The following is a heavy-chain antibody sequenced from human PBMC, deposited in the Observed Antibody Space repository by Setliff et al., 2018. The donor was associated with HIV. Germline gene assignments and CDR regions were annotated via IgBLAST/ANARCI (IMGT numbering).Heavy chain of an antibody. Sequence: GASVKVSCKASGYTFTSYYMHWVRQAPGQGLEWMGIINPSGGSTSYAQKFQGRVTMTRDTSTSTVYMELSSLRSEDTAVYYCARDRERWLQSRLFDPWGQGTLVTVSS. CDR3: ARDRERWLQSRLFDP. CDR2: INPSGGST. CDR1: GYTFTSYY. D-gene: IGHD4-4*01. V-gene: IGHV1-46*01. J-gene: IGHJ5*02.